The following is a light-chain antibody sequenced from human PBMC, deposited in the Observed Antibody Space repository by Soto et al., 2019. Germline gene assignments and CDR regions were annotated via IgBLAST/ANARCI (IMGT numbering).Light chain of an antibody. CDR2: DKF. V-gene: IGKV3-11*01. CDR1: QNIGYY. J-gene: IGKJ4*01. Sequence: EIVLTQPPATLALSPGESATLSCRSSQNIGYYLHWYQQKPGQSPRLVIYDKFNRATGVPVRFRGVGAGTDFTLTISDLEPEDFAFYYCQQRKSWPITFGTGNKV. CDR3: QQRKSWPIT.